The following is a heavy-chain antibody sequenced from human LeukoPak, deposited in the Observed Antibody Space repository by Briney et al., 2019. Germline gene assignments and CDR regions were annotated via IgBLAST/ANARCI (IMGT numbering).Heavy chain of an antibody. CDR1: GFTSSTYS. V-gene: IGHV3-21*01. J-gene: IGHJ4*02. Sequence: GGSLTLSCAVSGFTSSTYSMTWVRQAPGKGLECVSSISSSSRNTYYTDSVKGRFTISRDNAKNSLYLQISSLRAEDTAVYYCARGGTFGVDISDYWGQGTLVTVSS. CDR3: ARGGTFGVDISDY. CDR2: ISSSSRNT. D-gene: IGHD3-3*01.